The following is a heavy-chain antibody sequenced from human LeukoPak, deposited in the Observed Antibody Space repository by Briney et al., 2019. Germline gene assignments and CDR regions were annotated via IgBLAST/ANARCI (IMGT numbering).Heavy chain of an antibody. CDR3: ASSRRRGMVTPYYFDY. V-gene: IGHV4-34*01. CDR1: GGSFSGYY. CDR2: INHSGST. Sequence: PSETLSLTCAVYGGSFSGYYWSWIRQPPGKGLEWIGEINHSGSTNYNPSLKSRVTISVDTSKNQFSLKLCSVTAADTAVYYCASSRRRGMVTPYYFDYWGQGTLVTVSS. D-gene: IGHD3-16*01. J-gene: IGHJ4*02.